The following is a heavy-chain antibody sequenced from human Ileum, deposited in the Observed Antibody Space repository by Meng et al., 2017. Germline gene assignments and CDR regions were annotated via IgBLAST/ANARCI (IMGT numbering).Heavy chain of an antibody. J-gene: IGHJ4*02. V-gene: IGHV4-61*08. D-gene: IGHD7-27*01. Sequence: VQLQASGPGLVSPAETLSLICTVSGGSVSSDGFQWGWVRQPPGKGLEWIGYASTNYNPSLKSRVTISLDTSKNQFSLELSSVTAADTAVYYCARDHWGSLDYWGQGILVTVSS. CDR3: ARDHWGSLDY. CDR2: AST. CDR1: GGSVSSDGFQ.